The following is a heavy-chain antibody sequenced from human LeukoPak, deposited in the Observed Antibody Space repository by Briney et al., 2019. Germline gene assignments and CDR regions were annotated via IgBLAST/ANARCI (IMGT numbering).Heavy chain of an antibody. V-gene: IGHV3-23*01. Sequence: GGSLRLSCAASGFTFSSYAMSWVRQAPGKGLEWVSAMSGSGGSTYYADSVKGRFTISRDNAKNSLYLQMNSLRAEDTALYYCARDSLLAYYYDSSGYYVRDAFDIWGQGTMVTVSS. CDR2: MSGSGGST. CDR3: ARDSLLAYYYDSSGYYVRDAFDI. CDR1: GFTFSSYA. J-gene: IGHJ3*02. D-gene: IGHD3-22*01.